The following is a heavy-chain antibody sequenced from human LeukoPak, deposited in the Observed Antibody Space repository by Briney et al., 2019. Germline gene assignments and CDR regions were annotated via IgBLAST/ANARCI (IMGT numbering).Heavy chain of an antibody. CDR3: ARLLPSGAAFDI. CDR2: ISSSSSYI. CDR1: GFTFSSYS. D-gene: IGHD1-26*01. J-gene: IGHJ3*02. V-gene: IGHV3-21*01. Sequence: GGSLRLSCAASGFTFSSYSMNWVRQAPGKGLEWVSSISSSSSYIYYADSVKGRFTISRDNAKNSLYLQMNSLRAEDTAVYYCARLLPSGAAFDIWSQGTMVTVSS.